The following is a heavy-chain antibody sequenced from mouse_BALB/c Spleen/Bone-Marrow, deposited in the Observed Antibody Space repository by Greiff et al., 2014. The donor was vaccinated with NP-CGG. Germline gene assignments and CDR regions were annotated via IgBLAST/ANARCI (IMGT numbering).Heavy chain of an antibody. CDR3: ARSEGYDYDWFAY. CDR2: IYPYNGGT. D-gene: IGHD2-4*01. J-gene: IGHJ3*01. V-gene: IGHV1S29*02. CDR1: GYTFTDYN. Sequence: VQLQQSGPELVKPGASVKISCKASGYTFTDYNMHWVKQSHGKSLEWIGYIYPYNGGTGYNQKFKSKATLTVDNSSSTAYMELRSLTSEDSAVYYGARSEGYDYDWFAYWGQGTLVTVSA.